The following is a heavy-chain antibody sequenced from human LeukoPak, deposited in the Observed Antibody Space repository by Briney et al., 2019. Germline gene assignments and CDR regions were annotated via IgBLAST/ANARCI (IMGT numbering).Heavy chain of an antibody. CDR2: ISSSSSYI. Sequence: PGGSLRLSCAASGFTFSDYYMNWVRQAPGKGLEWVSSISSSSSYIYYADSVKGRFTISRDNAKNSLYLQMNSLRAEDTAVYYCARAYGDFSNPFDYWGQGTLVTVSS. V-gene: IGHV3-21*01. CDR3: ARAYGDFSNPFDY. J-gene: IGHJ4*02. D-gene: IGHD4-17*01. CDR1: GFTFSDYY.